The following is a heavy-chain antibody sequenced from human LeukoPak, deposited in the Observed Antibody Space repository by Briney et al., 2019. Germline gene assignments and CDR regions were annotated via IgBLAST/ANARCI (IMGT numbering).Heavy chain of an antibody. CDR1: GGSISSYY. J-gene: IGHJ4*02. D-gene: IGHD4-17*01. Sequence: SETLSLTCTVSGGSISSYYWSWIRQPPGKGLKWIGNIYYSGYTTYSPSLRSRVTISVDTSKNQFSLKLSSVTAADTAVYYCARRSVSGFLWYFDYWGQGTLVTVSS. CDR3: ARRSVSGFLWYFDY. V-gene: IGHV4-59*12. CDR2: IYYSGYT.